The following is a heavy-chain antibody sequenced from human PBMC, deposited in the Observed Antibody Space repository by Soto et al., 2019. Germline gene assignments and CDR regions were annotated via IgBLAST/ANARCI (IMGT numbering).Heavy chain of an antibody. J-gene: IGHJ4*02. D-gene: IGHD2-2*01. CDR2: IIPIFGTA. Sequence: ASVKVSCKASGGTFSSYAISWVRQAPGQGLEWMGGIIPIFGTANYAQKFQGRVTITADESTSTAYMELSSLRSEDTAVYYCARYVCSTSCYFPNWGQGTLVTVSS. V-gene: IGHV1-69*13. CDR3: ARYVCSTSCYFPN. CDR1: GGTFSSYA.